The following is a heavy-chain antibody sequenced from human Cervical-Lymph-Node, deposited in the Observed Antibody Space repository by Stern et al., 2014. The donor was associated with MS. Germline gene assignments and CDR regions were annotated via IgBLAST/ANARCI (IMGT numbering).Heavy chain of an antibody. Sequence: QLQLQESGPGLVKPSETLSLTCTVSGASVNSGSYYWNWIRQSPGKGLVWIGSIYYSGSTYYNPSLKSRVTISADTSNNQYSLQLTSVTATDTAMYYCATYADSSGYLHYFDHWGQGALVTVSS. J-gene: IGHJ4*02. CDR1: GASVNSGSYY. CDR3: ATYADSSGYLHYFDH. CDR2: IYYSGST. D-gene: IGHD3-22*01. V-gene: IGHV4-39*01.